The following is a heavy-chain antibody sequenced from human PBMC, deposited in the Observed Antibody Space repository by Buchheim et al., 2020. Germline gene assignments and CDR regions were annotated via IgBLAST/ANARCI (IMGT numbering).Heavy chain of an antibody. Sequence: EVQLVESGGGLVQPGGSLRLSCAASGFTFSRSWMNWVRQAPEKGLVWVSQIRSDESDTFYADSVKGRFTISRDNAKNTLYLEMNSLRDEDTAVYYCARELNAFDLWGQGT. CDR3: ARELNAFDL. V-gene: IGHV3-74*01. CDR2: IRSDESDT. CDR1: GFTFSRSW. J-gene: IGHJ3*01.